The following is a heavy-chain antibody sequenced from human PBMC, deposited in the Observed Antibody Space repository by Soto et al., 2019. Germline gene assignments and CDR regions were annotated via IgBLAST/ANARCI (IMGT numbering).Heavy chain of an antibody. V-gene: IGHV3-30*03. CDR2: ISYDGSNK. CDR1: GFTFSSYG. J-gene: IGHJ4*02. CDR3: ARSVDLDH. Sequence: GGSLRLSCAAPGFTFSSYGMHWVRQAPGKGLEWVAVISYDGSNKYYADSVKGRFTISRDNSKNTLYLQMNSLRAEDTAVYYCARSVDLDHWGQGTLVTVSS. D-gene: IGHD2-15*01.